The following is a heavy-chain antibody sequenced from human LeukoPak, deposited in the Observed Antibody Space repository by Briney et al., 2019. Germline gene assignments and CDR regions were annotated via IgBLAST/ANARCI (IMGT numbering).Heavy chain of an antibody. D-gene: IGHD1-26*01. CDR1: GGSISSSGYY. CDR2: IYYIGTT. V-gene: IGHV4-39*02. J-gene: IGHJ4*02. Sequence: SETLSLTCTVSGGSISSSGYYWDWIRQPPGKGLQWIGSIYYIGTTYYNPSLRSRVTISVDTSKNQFSLRLSSVTAADTSVYYCAREELGATLDYWGQGTLVTVSS. CDR3: AREELGATLDY.